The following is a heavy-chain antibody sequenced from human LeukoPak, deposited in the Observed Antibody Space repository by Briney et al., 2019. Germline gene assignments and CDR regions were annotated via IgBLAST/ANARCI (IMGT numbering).Heavy chain of an antibody. CDR3: ARERDYLIDY. D-gene: IGHD4-17*01. J-gene: IGHJ4*02. Sequence: ASVKVSCKASGGTFSSYAISWVRQAPGQGLEWMGWINPNSGGTNYAQKFQGRVTMTRDTSISTAYMELSRLRSDDTAVYYCARERDYLIDYWGQGTLVTVSS. V-gene: IGHV1-2*02. CDR1: GGTFSSYA. CDR2: INPNSGGT.